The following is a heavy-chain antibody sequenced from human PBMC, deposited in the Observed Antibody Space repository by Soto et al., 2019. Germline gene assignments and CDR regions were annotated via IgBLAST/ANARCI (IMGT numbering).Heavy chain of an antibody. CDR2: IYPGDSDT. J-gene: IGHJ5*02. Sequence: GESLKISCKGSGYSFTSYWIGWVRQMPGKGLEWMGIIYPGDSDTRYSPSFEGQVTISADKSISTAYLQWSSLKASDTAMYYCAIHEPRYCSTTSCHGWFDPWGQGTLVTVSS. CDR3: AIHEPRYCSTTSCHGWFDP. CDR1: GYSFTSYW. V-gene: IGHV5-51*01. D-gene: IGHD2-2*01.